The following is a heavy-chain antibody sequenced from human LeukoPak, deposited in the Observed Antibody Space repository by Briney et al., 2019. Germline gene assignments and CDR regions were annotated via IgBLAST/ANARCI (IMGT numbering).Heavy chain of an antibody. CDR1: GGSISTHY. V-gene: IGHV4-59*11. CDR3: ARVSVGGTGPDS. Sequence: TSETLSLTCTVSGGSISTHYWSWIRQPPGKGLEWVGFIFYSGSATYNPSLQSRVTISLDTPNTQFSLTLSSVTAADTAVYYCARVSVGGTGPDSWGQGALVPSPQ. D-gene: IGHD1-14*01. J-gene: IGHJ5*01. CDR2: IFYSGSA.